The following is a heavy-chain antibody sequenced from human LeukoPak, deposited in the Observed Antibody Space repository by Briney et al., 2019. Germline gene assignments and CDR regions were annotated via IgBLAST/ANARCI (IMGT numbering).Heavy chain of an antibody. CDR3: ARDSQYSYYYYYMDV. J-gene: IGHJ6*03. CDR2: IYTSGST. CDR1: GGSISSYY. Sequence: SETLSLTCTVSGGSISSYYWSWIRQPAGKGLEWIGRIYTSGSTNYNPSLKSRVTMSVDTSKNQFSLKLSSVTAADTAVYYCARDSQYSYYYYYMDVWGKGTTVTVSS. V-gene: IGHV4-4*07.